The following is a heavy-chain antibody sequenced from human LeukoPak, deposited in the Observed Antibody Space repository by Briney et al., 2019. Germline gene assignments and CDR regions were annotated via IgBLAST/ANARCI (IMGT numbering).Heavy chain of an antibody. V-gene: IGHV4-34*01. J-gene: IGHJ6*02. CDR2: INHSGST. CDR3: ARGRYSSSWYGRPPYYGMDV. D-gene: IGHD6-13*01. Sequence: GSLRLSCAASGFTLSSYSMNWIRQPPGKGLEWIGEINHSGSTNYNPSLKSRVTISVDTSKNQFSLKLSSVTAADTAVYYCARGRYSSSWYGRPPYYGMDVWGQGTTVTVSS. CDR1: GFTLSSYS.